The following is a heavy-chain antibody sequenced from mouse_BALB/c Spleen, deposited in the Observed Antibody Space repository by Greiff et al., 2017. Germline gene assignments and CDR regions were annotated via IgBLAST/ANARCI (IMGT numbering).Heavy chain of an antibody. Sequence: EVQLVESGGGLVKPGGSLKLSCAASGFTFSSYAMSWVRQTPEKRLEWVASISSGGSTYYPDSVKGRFTISRDNARNILYLQMSSLRSEDTAMYYCARGGVLRLGGYFDVWGAGTTVTVSS. CDR2: ISSGGST. J-gene: IGHJ1*01. CDR1: GFTFSSYA. CDR3: ARGGVLRLGGYFDV. D-gene: IGHD1-2*01. V-gene: IGHV5-6-5*01.